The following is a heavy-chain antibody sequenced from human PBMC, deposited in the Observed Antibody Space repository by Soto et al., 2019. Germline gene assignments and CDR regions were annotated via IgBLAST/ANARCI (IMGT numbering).Heavy chain of an antibody. CDR1: GFTFSSYG. Sequence: GESLKISCAASGFTFSSYGMHWVRQAPGKGLEWVAVISYDGSNKYYADSVKGRFTISRDNSKNTLYLQMNSLRAEDTAVYYCAKGPVCGGDCYYFDYWGQGTLVTVSS. V-gene: IGHV3-30*18. CDR3: AKGPVCGGDCYYFDY. CDR2: ISYDGSNK. J-gene: IGHJ4*02. D-gene: IGHD2-21*02.